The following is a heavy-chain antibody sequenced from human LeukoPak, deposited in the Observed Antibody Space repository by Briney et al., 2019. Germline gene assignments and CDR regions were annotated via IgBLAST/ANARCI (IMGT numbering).Heavy chain of an antibody. Sequence: SETLSLTCAVSGGSFSGYYWSWIRQPPGKGLEWMGGINHSGGTNYNPSLKSRVTISVDTSNNQFSLKLSSVTAADTALYYCARGRRVLVATTYYYYMDVWGKGTTVTVSS. V-gene: IGHV4-34*01. D-gene: IGHD5-12*01. CDR1: GGSFSGYY. CDR3: ARGRRVLVATTYYYYMDV. CDR2: INHSGGT. J-gene: IGHJ6*03.